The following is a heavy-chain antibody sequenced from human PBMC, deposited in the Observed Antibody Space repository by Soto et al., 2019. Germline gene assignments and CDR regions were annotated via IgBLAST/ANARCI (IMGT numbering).Heavy chain of an antibody. V-gene: IGHV3-23*01. J-gene: IGHJ4*02. CDR2: ITGSGGGA. D-gene: IGHD6-19*01. Sequence: EVQLLESGGDLVQPGGSLRLSCAASGFTFSFYGMTWVRQAPGKGLEWVSYITGSGGGAYYADSVKGRFTISRDNSKSTLYLQMDSLRDDDRAIYYCAREIRVAGRRNYFDYWGQGTLVTVSS. CDR3: AREIRVAGRRNYFDY. CDR1: GFTFSFYG.